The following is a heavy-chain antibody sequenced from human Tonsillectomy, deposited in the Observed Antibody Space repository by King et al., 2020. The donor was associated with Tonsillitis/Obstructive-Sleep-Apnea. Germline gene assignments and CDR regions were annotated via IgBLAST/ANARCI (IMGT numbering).Heavy chain of an antibody. CDR1: GFSVSYNY. J-gene: IGHJ4*02. CDR2: IYTGDRK. CDR3: AGDPTSVTAWGF. Sequence: VQLVGSGGGLIQPGGSLRLSCAASGFSVSYNYMTWVRQAPGKGLEWVSSIYTGDRKDYADSVKGRFNISRDNSKNTLFLQMNSLRVEDTAIYYCAGDPTSVTAWGFWGQGTLVTVSS. V-gene: IGHV3-53*01. D-gene: IGHD4-17*01.